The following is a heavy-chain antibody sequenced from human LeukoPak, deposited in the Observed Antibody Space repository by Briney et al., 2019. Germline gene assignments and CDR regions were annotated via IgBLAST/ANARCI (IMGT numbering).Heavy chain of an antibody. D-gene: IGHD6-13*01. CDR1: GGSISSGDYY. V-gene: IGHV4-30-4*01. J-gene: IGHJ5*02. CDR2: IYYSGST. CDR3: ASKAAAGINWFDP. Sequence: SETLSLTCTVSGGSISSGDYYWSWIRQPPGKGLEWIGYIYYSGSTYYNPSLKSRVTISVDTSKNQFSLKLSSVTAADTAVYYCASKAAAGINWFDPWGQGTLVTASS.